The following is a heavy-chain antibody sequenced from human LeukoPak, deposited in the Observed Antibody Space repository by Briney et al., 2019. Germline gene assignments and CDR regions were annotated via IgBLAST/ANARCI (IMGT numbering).Heavy chain of an antibody. CDR2: IYHSGST. V-gene: IGHV4-38-2*02. D-gene: IGHD6-13*01. J-gene: IGHJ4*02. CDR3: ARGVAAAGREDY. CDR1: GYSISSGYY. Sequence: SETLSLTCTVSGYSISSGYYWGWIRQPPGKGLEWIGSIYHSGSTYYNPSLESRVTISVDTSKNQFSLKLSSVTAADTAVYYCARGVAAAGREDYWGQGTLVTVSS.